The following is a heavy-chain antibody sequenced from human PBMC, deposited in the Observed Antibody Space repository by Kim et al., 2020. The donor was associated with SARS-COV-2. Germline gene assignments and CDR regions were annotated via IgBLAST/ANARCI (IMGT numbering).Heavy chain of an antibody. Sequence: ASVKVSCKVSGYTLTELSMHWVRQAPGKGLEWMGGFDPDDGETIYAQKFQGRVTMTEDTSTDTAYLELSSLRSEDTAVYYCATALRHIPTGGDSYGYVYYYYYGMDVWGQGTPVTLS. V-gene: IGHV1-24*01. CDR2: FDPDDGET. CDR1: GYTLTELS. D-gene: IGHD5-18*01. J-gene: IGHJ6*02. CDR3: ATALRHIPTGGDSYGYVYYYYYGMDV.